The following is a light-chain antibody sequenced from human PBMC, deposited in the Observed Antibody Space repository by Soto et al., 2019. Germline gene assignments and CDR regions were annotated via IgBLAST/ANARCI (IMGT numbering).Light chain of an antibody. CDR2: DAS. J-gene: IGKJ4*01. CDR3: QQRSNWPPT. Sequence: EIVLTQSPATLSLSPGERATLSSRASQSVSSYLAWYQQKPGQAPRLLIYDASNRATGIPARFSGSGSGKDFTLTISSLEPEDFAVYYCQQRSNWPPTFGGGTKVEI. V-gene: IGKV3-11*01. CDR1: QSVSSY.